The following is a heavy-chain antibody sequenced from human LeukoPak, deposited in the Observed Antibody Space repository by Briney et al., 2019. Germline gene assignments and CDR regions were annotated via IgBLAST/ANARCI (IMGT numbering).Heavy chain of an antibody. J-gene: IGHJ4*02. Sequence: PGGSLRLSCAASGFTFSSYAMSWVRQAPGKGLEWVSAISGSGGSTYYADSVKGRFTISRDNSKNTLYLQMNSLRAEDTAVYYCAKDPIGGRSSSYYFDYWGQGTLVTVSS. D-gene: IGHD6-6*01. CDR2: ISGSGGST. V-gene: IGHV3-23*01. CDR1: GFTFSSYA. CDR3: AKDPIGGRSSSYYFDY.